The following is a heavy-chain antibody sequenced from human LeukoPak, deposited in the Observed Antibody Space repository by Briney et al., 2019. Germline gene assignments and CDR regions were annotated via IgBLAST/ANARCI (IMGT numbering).Heavy chain of an antibody. CDR2: INHSGST. D-gene: IGHD3-3*01. CDR1: GGSFSGYY. Sequence: PSETLSLTCAVYGGSFSGYYWSWIRQPPGKGLEWIGEINHSGSTNYNPSLKSRVTISVDTSKNQFSLQLSSVTAADTAVYYCARGQAYYDFWSGHSSPDYWGPGTLVTVSS. V-gene: IGHV4-34*01. J-gene: IGHJ4*02. CDR3: ARGQAYYDFWSGHSSPDY.